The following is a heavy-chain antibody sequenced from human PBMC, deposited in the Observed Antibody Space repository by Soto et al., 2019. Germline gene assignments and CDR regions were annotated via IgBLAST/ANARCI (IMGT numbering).Heavy chain of an antibody. CDR2: LIDDGYFQ. CDR1: GFIFSDYA. J-gene: IGHJ6*02. D-gene: IGHD3-10*01. CDR3: AREWGRSYYYGMDV. V-gene: IGHV3-30-3*01. Sequence: PGGSLRLSCRASGFIFSDYAIHWVRQAPGRGLEWVAVLIDDGYFQYYADSVKGRFTISSDKSNNTVYLHMSSLRVDDTAVYYCAREWGRSYYYGMDVWGQGTLVTVSS.